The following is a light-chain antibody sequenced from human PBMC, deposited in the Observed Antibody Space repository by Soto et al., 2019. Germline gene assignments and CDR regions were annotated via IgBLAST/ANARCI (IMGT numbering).Light chain of an antibody. CDR1: QDISNY. CDR2: YAS. Sequence: DIRMTRSPSSLSASVGDRVTITCQASQDISNYLNWYQQKPGKAPKLLIYYASNLKTGVSSRFSGSGSGTHFTFIITSLQSEDVASYYSQHSDHRQLTFGGGNQVDIX. J-gene: IGKJ4*01. V-gene: IGKV1-33*01. CDR3: QHSDHRQLT.